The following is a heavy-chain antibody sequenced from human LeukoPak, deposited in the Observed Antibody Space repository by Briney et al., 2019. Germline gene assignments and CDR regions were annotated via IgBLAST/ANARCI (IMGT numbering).Heavy chain of an antibody. J-gene: IGHJ4*02. V-gene: IGHV3-9*01. CDR3: ARIAVTYTFDY. CDR1: GFTFDDYA. Sequence: GGSLRLSCAASGFTFDDYAMHWVRQAPGRGLEWVSGISWNSGSIGYADSVKGRFTISRDNAKNSLYLQMNSLRAEDTAVYYCARIAVTYTFDYWGQGTLVTVSS. CDR2: ISWNSGSI. D-gene: IGHD4-17*01.